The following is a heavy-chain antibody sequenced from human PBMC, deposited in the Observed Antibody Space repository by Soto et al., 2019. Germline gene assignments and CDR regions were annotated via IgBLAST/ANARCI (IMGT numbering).Heavy chain of an antibody. CDR1: GLTFSSYS. Sequence: GGSLRLSCAASGLTFSSYSMSWVRKAPGKGLEWVSAISGSGGSTYYADSVKGRFTISRDNSKNTLYLQMNSLRAEDTAVYYCASKGGSFWAVAGRFDYWGQGTLVTVSS. D-gene: IGHD6-19*01. V-gene: IGHV3-23*01. CDR3: ASKGGSFWAVAGRFDY. J-gene: IGHJ4*02. CDR2: ISGSGGST.